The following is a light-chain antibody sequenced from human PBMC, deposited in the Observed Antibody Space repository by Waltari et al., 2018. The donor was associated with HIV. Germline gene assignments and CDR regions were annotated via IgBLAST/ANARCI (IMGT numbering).Light chain of an antibody. CDR3: AAWDDSLSGVV. Sequence: QSVLTQPPSPSGTPAQRVTISCSGSSSNIGSNYVYWYQQLPGTAPKLLIYRNNQRPSGVPDRFSGSKSGTSASLAISGLRSEDEADYYCAAWDDSLSGVVFGGGTKLTVL. J-gene: IGLJ2*01. CDR1: SSNIGSNY. V-gene: IGLV1-47*01. CDR2: RNN.